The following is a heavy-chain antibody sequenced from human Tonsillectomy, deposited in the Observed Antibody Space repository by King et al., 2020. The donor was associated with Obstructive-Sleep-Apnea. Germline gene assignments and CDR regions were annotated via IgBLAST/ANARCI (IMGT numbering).Heavy chain of an antibody. CDR2: IRYDGSNK. CDR1: GFTFSSYG. J-gene: IGHJ6*02. CDR3: AKDRSLAYYYYGMDV. V-gene: IGHV3-30*02. Sequence: VQLVESGGGVVQPGRSLRLSCAASGFTFSSYGMHWVRQAPSKGLEWVAFIRYDGSNKLYADSVRGRFTISRDDSKITLYLQMHSLRPEDTAVYYCAKDRSLAYYYYGMDVWGQGTTVTVSS. D-gene: IGHD3-10*01.